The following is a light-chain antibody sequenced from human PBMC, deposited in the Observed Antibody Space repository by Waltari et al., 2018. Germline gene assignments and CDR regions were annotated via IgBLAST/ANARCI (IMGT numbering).Light chain of an antibody. CDR1: SSNLASYTL. CDR3: CSYADNRV. J-gene: IGLJ3*02. V-gene: IGLV2-23*01. Sequence: QSALTQPASVSGSPGQSITISCPASSSNLASYTLVSWYQQPAGKPPKLIIYEGAKRPSGVSNRFSGSKSGNTASLTISGLQAEDEADYYCCSYADNRVFGGGTKLTVL. CDR2: EGA.